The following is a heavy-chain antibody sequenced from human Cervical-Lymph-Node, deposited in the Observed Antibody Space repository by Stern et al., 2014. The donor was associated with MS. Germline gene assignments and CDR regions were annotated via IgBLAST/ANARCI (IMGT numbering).Heavy chain of an antibody. CDR1: GGTFSKFP. D-gene: IGHD1-14*01. V-gene: IGHV1-69*01. J-gene: IGHJ5*02. CDR3: TLSSETSDMWYSLGYDL. Sequence: QLVQSGAEVTKPGASVKVSCKASGGTFSKFPSSWVRQAPGQGLEWMGGIFPVFGTPTSAQEFGGCVTITADVSRSTVYMELRSLRSDDTAVYYSTLSSETSDMWYSLGYDLWGQGTLVTVSS. CDR2: IFPVFGTP.